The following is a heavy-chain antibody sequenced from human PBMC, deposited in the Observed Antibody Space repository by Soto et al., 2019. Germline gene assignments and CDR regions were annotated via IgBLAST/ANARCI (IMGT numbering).Heavy chain of an antibody. CDR1: GFTFSRYW. CDR2: INSDGSST. D-gene: IGHD2-15*01. V-gene: IGHV3-74*01. Sequence: EVQLVESGGGLVQPGGSLRVSCAASGFTFSRYWMHWFRQSPGKGRVWVSSINSDGSSTSYADSVKGRFTISRDNAKNTLYLLMNGLRAEDTAVYYCVRGRYGTGGSCYSDYWGQGTLVTVSS. CDR3: VRGRYGTGGSCYSDY. J-gene: IGHJ4*02.